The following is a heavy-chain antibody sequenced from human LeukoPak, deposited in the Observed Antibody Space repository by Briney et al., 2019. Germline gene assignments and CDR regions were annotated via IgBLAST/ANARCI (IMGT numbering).Heavy chain of an antibody. CDR1: GGSFSGYY. CDR2: INHRGSA. V-gene: IGHV4-34*01. CDR3: ARGPD. Sequence: PSETLSLTCAVYGGSFSGYYWSWIRQPPGKGLEWIGDINHRGSANYNPSLKSRVVLSVDTSKKQFSLRINSVTAADTAVYYCARGPDWGQGTLVIVSS. J-gene: IGHJ4*02.